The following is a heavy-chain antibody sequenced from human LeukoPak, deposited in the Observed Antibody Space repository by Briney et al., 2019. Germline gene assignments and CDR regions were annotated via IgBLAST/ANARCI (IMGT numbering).Heavy chain of an antibody. Sequence: GGSLRLSCAASGFTFSSYTMHWVRQAPGKGLEYVSAISSNGGSTYYANSVKGRFTISRDNSKNTLYIQMGSLRAEDMAVYYCARDYYDSSGYYWGYYFDYWGQGTLVIVSS. CDR2: ISSNGGST. D-gene: IGHD3-22*01. CDR1: GFTFSSYT. J-gene: IGHJ4*02. CDR3: ARDYYDSSGYYWGYYFDY. V-gene: IGHV3-64*01.